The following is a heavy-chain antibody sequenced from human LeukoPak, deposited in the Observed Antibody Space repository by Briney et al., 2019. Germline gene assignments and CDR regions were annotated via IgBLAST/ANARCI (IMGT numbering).Heavy chain of an antibody. CDR3: ARLSYYYDASGAFDI. Sequence: SETLSLTCTVSGGSISSYYWGWIRQPPGKGLEWIGYIYTSGSTNYNPSLKSRVTISVDTSKNQFSLKLSSVTAADTAVYYCARLSYYYDASGAFDIWGQGTMVTVSS. CDR1: GGSISSYY. V-gene: IGHV4-4*09. CDR2: IYTSGST. D-gene: IGHD3-22*01. J-gene: IGHJ3*02.